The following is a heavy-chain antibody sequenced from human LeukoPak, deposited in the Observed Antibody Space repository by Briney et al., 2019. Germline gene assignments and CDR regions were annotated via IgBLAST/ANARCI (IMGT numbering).Heavy chain of an antibody. CDR2: INHSGST. D-gene: IGHD1-26*01. CDR1: GGSFSGYY. Sequence: KPSETLSLTCAVYGGSFSGYYWSWIRQPPREGLEWIGEINHSGSTHYNPSLKSRVTISVDTSKNQFSLKLSSVTAADTAVYYCARGWGYGGSYYFDYWGQGTLVTVSS. J-gene: IGHJ4*02. V-gene: IGHV4-34*01. CDR3: ARGWGYGGSYYFDY.